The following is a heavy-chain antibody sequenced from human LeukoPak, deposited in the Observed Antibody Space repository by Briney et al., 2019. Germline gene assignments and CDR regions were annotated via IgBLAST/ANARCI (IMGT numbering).Heavy chain of an antibody. D-gene: IGHD2/OR15-2a*01. Sequence: SETLSLTRTVSGGSISSYYWSWIRQPPGKGLEWIAYISDIGSINYNPSLKSRVTISLDTSKNQFSLKPSSVTAADTAVYYCAGHHPRNTVDFWGQGTLVTVSS. CDR1: GGSISSYY. CDR2: ISDIGSI. CDR3: AGHHPRNTVDF. V-gene: IGHV4-59*08. J-gene: IGHJ4*02.